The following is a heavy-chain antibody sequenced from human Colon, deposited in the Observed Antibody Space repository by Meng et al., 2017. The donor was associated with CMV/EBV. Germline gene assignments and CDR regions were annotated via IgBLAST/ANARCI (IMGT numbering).Heavy chain of an antibody. J-gene: IGHJ5*02. V-gene: IGHV4-30-2*01. D-gene: IGHD7-27*01. Sequence: PLRGPASRPGNHPQTLSRALGFSRHSINTSAYALSWIRTPPGKGLEWFGYISHTGRTHYSPSLKSRVILSLDMSKNHFFLTLPSVTAADTAVYYCARGGDHWAHHWFDPWGQGTLVTVSS. CDR1: RHSINTSAYA. CDR3: ARGGDHWAHHWFDP. CDR2: ISHTGRT.